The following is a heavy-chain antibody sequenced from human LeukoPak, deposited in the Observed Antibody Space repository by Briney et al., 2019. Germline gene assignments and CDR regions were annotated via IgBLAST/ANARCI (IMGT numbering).Heavy chain of an antibody. CDR1: GFTFSSYA. D-gene: IGHD4-17*01. J-gene: IGHJ4*02. CDR2: ISGSGGST. CDR3: ASAHYGDYEGFANLNF. V-gene: IGHV3-23*01. Sequence: GGSLRLSCAASGFTFSSYAMSWVRQSPGKGLEWVSGISGSGGSTHYADSVKGRFTISRDHSKNTLYLQMNSLRAEDTAVYYCASAHYGDYEGFANLNFWGQGTLVTVSS.